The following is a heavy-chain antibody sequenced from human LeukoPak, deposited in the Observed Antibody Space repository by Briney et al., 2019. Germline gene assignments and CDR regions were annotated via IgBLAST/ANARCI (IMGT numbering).Heavy chain of an antibody. D-gene: IGHD5-18*01. Sequence: SETLSLTCTVSGGSISSYYWSWIRQPPGKGLEWLGYIYYSGSTNYNPSLKSRVTISVDTSKNQFSLKLSSVTAADTAVYYCARGRIQLWTHYFDYWGQGTLVTVSS. V-gene: IGHV4-59*01. CDR2: IYYSGST. CDR1: GGSISSYY. CDR3: ARGRIQLWTHYFDY. J-gene: IGHJ4*02.